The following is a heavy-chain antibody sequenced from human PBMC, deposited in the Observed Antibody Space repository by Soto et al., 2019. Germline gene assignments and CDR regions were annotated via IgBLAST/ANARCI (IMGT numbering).Heavy chain of an antibody. J-gene: IGHJ6*02. D-gene: IGHD2-2*02. Sequence: GGSLRLSCAASGFTFSDYYMSWIRQAPGKGLEWISYISGRNTFTQYADSVKGRFTISRDNAKNSLYLQLNSLTAEDTAVYYCARDGGVIITAAIGGGYGLDVWGQGTTVTVSS. V-gene: IGHV3-11*06. CDR1: GFTFSDYY. CDR2: ISGRNTFT. CDR3: ARDGGVIITAAIGGGYGLDV.